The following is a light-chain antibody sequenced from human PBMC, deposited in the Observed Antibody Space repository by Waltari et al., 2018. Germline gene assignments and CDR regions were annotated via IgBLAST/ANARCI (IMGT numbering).Light chain of an antibody. CDR3: CSYAGHSTYV. Sequence: QPALTPPASVSGFPGQSITISCPGPSSAVGNYNLLSWYQQHPGNAPKHMIYGVRPRPSGVSNRFSGSKSGNTASLTISGLQPEDETDYYCCSYAGHSTYVFGTGTKVTVL. J-gene: IGLJ1*01. CDR2: GVR. V-gene: IGLV2-23*02. CDR1: SSAVGNYNL.